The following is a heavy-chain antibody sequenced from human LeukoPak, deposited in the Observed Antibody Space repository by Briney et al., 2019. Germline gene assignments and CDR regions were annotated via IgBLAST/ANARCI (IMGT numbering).Heavy chain of an antibody. D-gene: IGHD5-18*01. CDR1: GYTFTGYY. J-gene: IGHJ4*02. Sequence: ASVKVSCKASGYTFTGYYLHWVRQAPGQGFEWMGWINPNSGGTNYAQKFQGRVTMTRDTSISTAYMELSRLRSDDTAVYYCAPGAAMVGPYYFDYWGQGTLVTVSS. V-gene: IGHV1-2*02. CDR3: APGAAMVGPYYFDY. CDR2: INPNSGGT.